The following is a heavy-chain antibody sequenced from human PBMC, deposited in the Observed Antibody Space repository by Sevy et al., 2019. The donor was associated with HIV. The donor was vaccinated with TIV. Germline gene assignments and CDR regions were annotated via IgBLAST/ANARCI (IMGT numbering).Heavy chain of an antibody. CDR2: IYPGDSET. V-gene: IGHV5-51*01. J-gene: IGHJ6*02. Sequence: GESLKISCKGSGYSFTSYWIGWVRQMPGKGLECMGIIYPGDSETRYSPSFQGQVTISADESISTAYLQWSSLKASDTAIYYCARQIKDFGVEKRGVDVWGQGTTVTVSS. CDR1: GYSFTSYW. CDR3: ARQIKDFGVEKRGVDV. D-gene: IGHD3-3*01.